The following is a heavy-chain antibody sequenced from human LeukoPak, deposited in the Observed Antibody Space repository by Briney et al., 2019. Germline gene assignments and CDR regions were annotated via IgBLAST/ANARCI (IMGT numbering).Heavy chain of an antibody. D-gene: IGHD6-19*01. CDR2: ISSSGGST. J-gene: IGHJ5*02. CDR3: AKDRLSSGWYRLSWFDP. Sequence: GGSLRLSCAASGFTLSNYAMSWVRQAPGKGLQWVSGISSSGGSTYQVDSVKGRFTISRDNSKNTLYLQMNSLRAEDTAVYYCAKDRLSSGWYRLSWFDPWGQGILVTVSS. CDR1: GFTLSNYA. V-gene: IGHV3-23*01.